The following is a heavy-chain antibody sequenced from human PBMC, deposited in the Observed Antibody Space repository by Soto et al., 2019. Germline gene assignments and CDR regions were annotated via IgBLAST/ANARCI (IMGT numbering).Heavy chain of an antibody. Sequence: LSLTCTVSGGSISSNYWTWIRQPPGKGLEWIAYIYDTGISGYTPSTSYNPSLKSRVTMSVDTSKSQFSLKLTSVTAADTAVYYCARGEDAFFYYGLDVWGQGITVTVSS. CDR2: IYDTGISGYTPST. CDR3: ARGEDAFFYYGLDV. J-gene: IGHJ6*02. CDR1: GGSISSNY. V-gene: IGHV4-59*01.